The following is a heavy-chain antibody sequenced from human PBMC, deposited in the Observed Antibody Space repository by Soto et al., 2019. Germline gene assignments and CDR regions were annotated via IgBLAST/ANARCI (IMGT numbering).Heavy chain of an antibody. CDR1: GGTFSSYA. D-gene: IGHD6-13*01. CDR3: ARETWYGSSPGSYYYYGMDV. J-gene: IGHJ6*02. V-gene: IGHV1-69*06. Sequence: SVKVSCKASGGTFSSYAISCVRQAPGQGLEWMGGIIPIFGTANYAQKFQGRVTITADKSTSTAYMELSSLRSEDTAVYYCARETWYGSSPGSYYYYGMDVWGQGTTVTVSS. CDR2: IIPIFGTA.